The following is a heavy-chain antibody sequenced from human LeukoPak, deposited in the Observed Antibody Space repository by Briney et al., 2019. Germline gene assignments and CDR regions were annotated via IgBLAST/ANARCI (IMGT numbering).Heavy chain of an antibody. CDR3: ATEKWNYYGSGSYRNWFDP. CDR1: GYTLTELS. Sequence: ASVKVSCKVPGYTLTELSMHWVRQAPGKGLEWMGGFDPEDGETIYAQKFQGRVTMTEDTSTDTAYMELSSLRSEDTAVYYCATEKWNYYGSGSYRNWFDPWGQGTLVTVSS. V-gene: IGHV1-24*01. J-gene: IGHJ5*02. D-gene: IGHD3-10*01. CDR2: FDPEDGET.